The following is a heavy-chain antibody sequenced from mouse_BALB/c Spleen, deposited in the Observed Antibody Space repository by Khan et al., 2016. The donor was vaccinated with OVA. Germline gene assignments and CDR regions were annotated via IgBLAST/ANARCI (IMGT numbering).Heavy chain of an antibody. V-gene: IGHV3-2*02. CDR2: ISYSGNT. J-gene: IGHJ2*01. CDR1: GYSITSDYA. Sequence: EVQLQESGPGLVKPSQSLSLTCTVTGYSITSDYAWNWIRQFPGNKLEWMGFISYSGNTNYNPSLKSRISITRDTSKNQFFLQLTSVTTEDTATYYCARICGGDFDYWGQGTTLTVSS. CDR3: ARICGGDFDY.